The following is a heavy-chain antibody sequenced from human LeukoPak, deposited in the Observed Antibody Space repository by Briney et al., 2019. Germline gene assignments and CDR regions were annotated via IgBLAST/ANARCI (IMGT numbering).Heavy chain of an antibody. CDR3: TSGQGATIPGYCSGGSCYSKRGYFDY. V-gene: IGHV3-73*01. Sequence: GGSLRLSCAASGFTFSGSAMHWVRQASGKGLEWVGRIRSKANSYATAYAASVKGRFTISRDDSKNTAYLQMNSLKTEDTAVYYCTSGQGATIPGYCSGGSCYSKRGYFDYWGQGTLVTVSS. D-gene: IGHD2-15*01. CDR2: IRSKANSYAT. J-gene: IGHJ4*02. CDR1: GFTFSGSA.